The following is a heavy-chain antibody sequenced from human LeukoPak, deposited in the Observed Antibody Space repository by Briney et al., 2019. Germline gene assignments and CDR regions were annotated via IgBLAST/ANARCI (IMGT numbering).Heavy chain of an antibody. J-gene: IGHJ6*03. V-gene: IGHV6-1*01. CDR2: TYYRSKWYN. Sequence: SQTLSLTCAISGDSVSSNSAAWNWIRQSPSRGLEWLGRTYYRSKWYNDYAISVNSRITINPDTSKNQFSLQLNSVTPEDTAVYYCARGSTRPSFAARPHYYYYYMDVWGKGTTVTVSS. D-gene: IGHD6-6*01. CDR1: GDSVSSNSAA. CDR3: ARGSTRPSFAARPHYYYYYMDV.